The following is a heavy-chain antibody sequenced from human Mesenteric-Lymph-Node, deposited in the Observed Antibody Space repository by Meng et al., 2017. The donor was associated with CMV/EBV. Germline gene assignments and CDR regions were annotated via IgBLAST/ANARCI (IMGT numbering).Heavy chain of an antibody. V-gene: IGHV3-48*03. D-gene: IGHD3-22*01. CDR1: GFTFSTYE. CDR3: ARGGYDSSGYYYAGVDGY. CDR2: ISPSGSTI. J-gene: IGHJ4*02. Sequence: GGSLRLSCADSGFTFSTYEMNWVRQPPGQGLEWVSYISPSGSTIYYADSVKGRFTISRDNAKNSLYLQMNSLRAEDTAVYYCARGGYDSSGYYYAGVDGYWGQGTLVTVSS.